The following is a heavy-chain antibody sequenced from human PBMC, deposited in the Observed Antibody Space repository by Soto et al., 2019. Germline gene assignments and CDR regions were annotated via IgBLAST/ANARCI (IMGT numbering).Heavy chain of an antibody. Sequence: ASVKVSCKASGYTYISYSMHWVRQAPGQRLEWMGWINVGNGNTKYAQNFQGRVTITQDTSTSTVYMELSSLRSEDTAVYYCARDTVPHTVTTRSHWFDPWGQGTLVTVSS. J-gene: IGHJ5*02. CDR2: INVGNGNT. CDR1: GYTYISYS. D-gene: IGHD4-17*01. V-gene: IGHV1-3*01. CDR3: ARDTVPHTVTTRSHWFDP.